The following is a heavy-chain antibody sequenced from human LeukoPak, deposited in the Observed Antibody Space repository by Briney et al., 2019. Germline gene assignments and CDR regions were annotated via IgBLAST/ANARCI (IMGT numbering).Heavy chain of an antibody. J-gene: IGHJ5*02. V-gene: IGHV4-39*01. CDR3: ARHFDIITFTSTVFTPGWFDP. CDR1: GDSITTGNYF. CDR2: LSNSGNT. Sequence: SETLSLTCSVPGDSITTGNYFWGWIRQPPVKGLEWIGSLSNSGNTFLNPSLESRLTLSVDTSKNHFSLKLTSVSAADTAVYYCARHFDIITFTSTVFTPGWFDPWGQGTLVTVSS. D-gene: IGHD3-10*01.